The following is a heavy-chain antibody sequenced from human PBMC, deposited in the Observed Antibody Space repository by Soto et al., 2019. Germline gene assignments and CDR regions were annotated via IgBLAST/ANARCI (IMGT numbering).Heavy chain of an antibody. V-gene: IGHV3-30*18. J-gene: IGHJ4*02. Sequence: QVQLVESGGGVVQPGRSLRLSCEASGFTFSSYGMHWVRQAPGKGLEWVAVISYDGSNKYYADSVKGRFTISRDNSKNTLYRQMNSRRAEDTAVYYCAKDRRKVVVAAPFDYWGQGTLVTVSS. CDR2: ISYDGSNK. CDR1: GFTFSSYG. D-gene: IGHD2-15*01. CDR3: AKDRRKVVVAAPFDY.